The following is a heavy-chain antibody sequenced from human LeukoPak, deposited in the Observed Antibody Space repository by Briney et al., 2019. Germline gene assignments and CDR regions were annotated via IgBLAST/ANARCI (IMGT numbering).Heavy chain of an antibody. CDR1: GFIFDDYA. CDR2: ISGDGDSK. Sequence: PGGSLRLSCAASGFIFDDYAMHWVRQAPGKGLEWVSLISGDGDSKYYADSVKGRFTISRDNSKNTLYLQMNSLRAEDTAVYYCAKADGSGSYYKKGNYAFDIWGQGTMVTVSS. V-gene: IGHV3-43*02. CDR3: AKADGSGSYYKKGNYAFDI. J-gene: IGHJ3*02. D-gene: IGHD3-10*01.